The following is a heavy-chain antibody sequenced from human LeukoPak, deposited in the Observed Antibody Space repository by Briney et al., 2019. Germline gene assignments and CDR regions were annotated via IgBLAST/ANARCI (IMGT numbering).Heavy chain of an antibody. J-gene: IGHJ6*02. CDR1: GRSFSGYY. V-gene: IGHV4-34*01. Sequence: PSETLSLTCAVYGRSFSGYYWSWIRQTPGKGLEWIGEINHSGSTNYNPSLKSRVTISVDTSKNQFSLKLSSVTAADTAVYYCARVPYYYYYYGMDVWGQGTTVTVSS. CDR3: ARVPYYYYYYGMDV. CDR2: INHSGST.